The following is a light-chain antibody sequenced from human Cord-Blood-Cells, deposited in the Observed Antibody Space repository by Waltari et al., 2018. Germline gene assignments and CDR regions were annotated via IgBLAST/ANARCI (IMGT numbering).Light chain of an antibody. CDR1: QSISIW. V-gene: IGKV1-5*03. CDR3: QQYNSYST. J-gene: IGKJ1*01. Sequence: DIQMTQSPSTLSASVGDRVTITCRASQSISIWLAWGQQETGKAPNLLIYKASSLESGVPSRFSGSGSGTEFTLTISSLQPYDFATYYCQQYNSYSTFGQGTKVEIK. CDR2: KAS.